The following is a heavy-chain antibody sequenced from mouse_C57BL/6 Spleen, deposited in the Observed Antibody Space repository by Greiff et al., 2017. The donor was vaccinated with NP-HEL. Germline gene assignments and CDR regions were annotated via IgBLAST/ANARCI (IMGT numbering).Heavy chain of an antibody. V-gene: IGHV1-18*01. Sequence: VQLQQPGPELVKPGASVKIPCKASGYTFTDYNMDWVKQSHGKSLEWIGDINPNNGGTIYNQKFKGTATLTVDKSSSTAYMKLRSLTSEDTAVYYCARGYYDYDRGYAMDYWGQGTSVTVSS. D-gene: IGHD2-4*01. J-gene: IGHJ4*01. CDR2: INPNNGGT. CDR3: ARGYYDYDRGYAMDY. CDR1: GYTFTDYN.